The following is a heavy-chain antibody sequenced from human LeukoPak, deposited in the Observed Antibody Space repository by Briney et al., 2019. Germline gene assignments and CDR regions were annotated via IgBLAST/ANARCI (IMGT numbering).Heavy chain of an antibody. V-gene: IGHV4-4*02. CDR2: IYYSGST. CDR1: GASISNSNW. D-gene: IGHD2-21*02. CDR3: AIECGGDCPDDY. Sequence: SETLSLTCAVTGASISNSNWWTWVRQPPGKGLEWIGSIYYSGSTYYNPSLKSRVTISVDTSKNQFSLKLSSVTAADTAVYYCAIECGGDCPDDYWGQGTLVTVSS. J-gene: IGHJ4*02.